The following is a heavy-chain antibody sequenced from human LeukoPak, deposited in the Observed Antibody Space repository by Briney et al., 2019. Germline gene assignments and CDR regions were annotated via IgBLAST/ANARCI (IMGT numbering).Heavy chain of an antibody. CDR2: ISGSGGST. V-gene: IGHV3-23*01. J-gene: IGHJ4*02. D-gene: IGHD3-10*01. CDR3: ALASMVQGVTFDY. Sequence: GGSLRLSCAASGFTFSSYVISWVRQAPGKGLEWVSAISGSGGSTYYADSVKGRFTISRDNSKNTLYLQMNSLRAEDTAVYYCALASMVQGVTFDYWGQGTLVTVSS. CDR1: GFTFSSYV.